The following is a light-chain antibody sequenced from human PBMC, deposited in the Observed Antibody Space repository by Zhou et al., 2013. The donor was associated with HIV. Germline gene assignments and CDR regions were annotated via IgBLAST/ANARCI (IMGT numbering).Light chain of an antibody. V-gene: IGKV1-9*01. CDR1: QDISSY. Sequence: DIQLTQSPSFLSPSVGDSVTITCRASQDISSYVAWYQGRPGQAPKLLIYGASTLQSGVPSRFSGSGSGTEFTLTISSLQPEDFATYYCQQSYNTPLTFGGGTKVEIK. CDR2: GAS. CDR3: QQSYNTPLT. J-gene: IGKJ4*01.